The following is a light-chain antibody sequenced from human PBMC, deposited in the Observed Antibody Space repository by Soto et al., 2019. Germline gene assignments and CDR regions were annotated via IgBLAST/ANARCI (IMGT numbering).Light chain of an antibody. J-gene: IGLJ1*01. CDR3: SSYTTSSTRL. CDR2: EVN. Sequence: QSVLTQPASVSGSPGQSITISCTGTSSDVGRYNYVSWYQQYPGKAPRLMIYEVNNRPSGVSNRFSGSKSGNTASLTISGLQDEDEADYYCSSYTTSSTRLFGTGTKVTVL. CDR1: SSDVGRYNY. V-gene: IGLV2-14*01.